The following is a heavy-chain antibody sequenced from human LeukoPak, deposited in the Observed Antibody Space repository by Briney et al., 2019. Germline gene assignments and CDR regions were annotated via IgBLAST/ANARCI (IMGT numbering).Heavy chain of an antibody. D-gene: IGHD2-8*02. CDR1: GYTFTTFE. Sequence: GASVKVSCKASGYTFTTFEISWVRQAPGQGLEWMGWVNPNSGDTGYAQQIQGRVNLTRNTAIATAYMELSSLKSEDTAVYYCARVGTGLTYWGKGTLIIVSS. CDR3: ARVGTGLTY. V-gene: IGHV1-8*02. CDR2: VNPNSGDT. J-gene: IGHJ4*02.